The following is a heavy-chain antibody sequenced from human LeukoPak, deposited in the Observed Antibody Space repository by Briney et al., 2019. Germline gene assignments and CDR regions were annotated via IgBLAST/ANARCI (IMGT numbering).Heavy chain of an antibody. CDR3: ARVVLSSVVTTFGY. CDR1: EYTSIAFY. V-gene: IGHV1-2*02. D-gene: IGHD2-21*02. CDR2: INLNSGVT. J-gene: IGHJ4*02. Sequence: GASVKVSCKPPEYTSIAFYMHWVRQAPGQGLEWMGWINLNSGVTNYAQKFQGSVTMTRDTPISTAYLELSRLRSDDTAVYYGARVVLSSVVTTFGYWGQGALVTVSS.